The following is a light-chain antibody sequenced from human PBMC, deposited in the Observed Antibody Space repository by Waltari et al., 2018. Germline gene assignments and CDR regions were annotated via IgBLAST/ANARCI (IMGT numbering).Light chain of an antibody. CDR2: GAS. V-gene: IGKV3-20*01. CDR1: QDVSRTY. J-gene: IGKJ2*01. CDR3: QQYDGSPPKYT. Sequence: EIVLTQSPGTLSLSPGERATLSCRANQDVSRTYLVWYQQKRGQPPRLLIYGASNRATGIPDRFSGSGSGTDFALTISRLEPEDSAVYFCQQYDGSPPKYTFGQGTKLEIK.